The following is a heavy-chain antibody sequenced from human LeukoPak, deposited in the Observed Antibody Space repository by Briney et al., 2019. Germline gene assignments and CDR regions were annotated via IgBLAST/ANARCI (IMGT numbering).Heavy chain of an antibody. CDR3: ARDRIAVAGNFDY. D-gene: IGHD6-19*01. J-gene: IGHJ4*02. CDR1: GGTFSSYA. CDR2: IIPILGIA. V-gene: IGHV1-69*04. Sequence: SVKVSCKASGGTFSSYAISWVRQAPGQGVERMGRIIPILGIANYAQKFQGRVTITADKSTSTAYMELSSLRSEDTAVYYCARDRIAVAGNFDYWGQGTLVTVSS.